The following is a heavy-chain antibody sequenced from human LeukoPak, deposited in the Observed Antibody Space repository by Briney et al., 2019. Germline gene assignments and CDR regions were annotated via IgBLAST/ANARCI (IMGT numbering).Heavy chain of an antibody. J-gene: IGHJ6*03. V-gene: IGHV4-34*01. Sequence: SETLSLTCTVSGGSISSYYWTWIRQPPGKGLEWIGEINHSGSTNYNPSLKSRVTMSVDTSKNQFSLKLSSVTAADTAVYYCAREGGSGSYYKLSYYYYYMDVWGKGTTVTISS. CDR2: INHSGST. D-gene: IGHD3-10*01. CDR1: GGSISSYY. CDR3: AREGGSGSYYKLSYYYYYMDV.